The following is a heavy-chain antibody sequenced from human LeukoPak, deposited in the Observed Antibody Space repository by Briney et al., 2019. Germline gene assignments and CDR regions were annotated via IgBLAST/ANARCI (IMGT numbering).Heavy chain of an antibody. V-gene: IGHV3-30*02. CDR2: IRYDGSNK. J-gene: IGHJ5*02. D-gene: IGHD3-22*01. Sequence: GGSLRLSCAASGFTFSSYGMHWVRQAPGKGLEWVAFIRYDGSNKYYADSVKGRFTISRDNSKNTLYLQMNSLRAEDTAVYYCARDGNYDSSGPNWFDPWGQGTLVTVSS. CDR3: ARDGNYDSSGPNWFDP. CDR1: GFTFSSYG.